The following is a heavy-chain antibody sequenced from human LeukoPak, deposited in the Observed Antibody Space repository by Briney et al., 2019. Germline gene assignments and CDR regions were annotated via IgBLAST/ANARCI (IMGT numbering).Heavy chain of an antibody. CDR2: IYSGGST. V-gene: IGHV3-53*01. Sequence: GGSLRLSCAASGFTASSNYMSWVRQAPGKGLEWVSVIYSGGSTSYADSVKGRFTISRDSAKRSLYLQMDSLRVEDTAIYYCAAPLTSSGHDYWGQGTLVTVSS. CDR1: GFTASSNY. CDR3: AAPLTSSGHDY. D-gene: IGHD3-22*01. J-gene: IGHJ4*02.